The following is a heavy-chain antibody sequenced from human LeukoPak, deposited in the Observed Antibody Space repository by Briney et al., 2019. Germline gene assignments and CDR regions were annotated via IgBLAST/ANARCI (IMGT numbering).Heavy chain of an antibody. CDR1: GFTFSSYG. Sequence: GGSLRLFCAASGFTFSSYGMHWGRQAPGKGLEWVASISYDGSEIYYGDSVKGRFTNSRDNSKNTLYLQMNSLRAEDTAVYYCAKDREGRGYNYGSYFDYWGQGTLVTVSS. CDR3: AKDREGRGYNYGSYFDY. CDR2: ISYDGSEI. J-gene: IGHJ4*02. V-gene: IGHV3-30*18. D-gene: IGHD5-18*01.